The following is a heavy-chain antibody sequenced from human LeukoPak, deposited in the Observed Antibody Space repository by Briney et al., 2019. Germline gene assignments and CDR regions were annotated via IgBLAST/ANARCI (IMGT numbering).Heavy chain of an antibody. D-gene: IGHD1-1*01. J-gene: IGHJ6*03. CDR2: ISSSSDYI. CDR1: GFTFNNYI. Sequence: GGSLRLSCAASGFTFNNYIMNWVRQAPGKGLEWVSSISSSSDYIYYADSVKGRFTISRDNAKNSLYLQMNSLRVEDTALYYCARGKYPDNDDYMDVWGKGTTVTVSS. CDR3: ARGKYPDNDDYMDV. V-gene: IGHV3-21*04.